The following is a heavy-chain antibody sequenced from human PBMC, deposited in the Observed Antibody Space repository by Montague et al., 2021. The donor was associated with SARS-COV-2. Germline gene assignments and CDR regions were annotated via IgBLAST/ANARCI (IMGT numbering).Heavy chain of an antibody. CDR2: IYNTGRT. Sequence: SETLSLTCTVSGGSVTSGDYYWTWIRQPPGNGLEWIGYIYNTGRTNYNPSLKSRVTISMDTSKNQFSLKVDSVSAADTAVYYCATEMPAYDVFDIWGQGTMVTVSS. CDR1: GGSVTSGDYY. D-gene: IGHD2-2*01. V-gene: IGHV4-61*08. CDR3: ATEMPAYDVFDI. J-gene: IGHJ3*02.